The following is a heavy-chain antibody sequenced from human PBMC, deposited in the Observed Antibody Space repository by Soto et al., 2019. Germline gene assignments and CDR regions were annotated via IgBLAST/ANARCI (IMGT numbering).Heavy chain of an antibody. D-gene: IGHD3-3*01. V-gene: IGHV1-8*01. CDR1: GYTFTSYD. J-gene: IGHJ4*02. CDR2: MNPNSGNT. CDR3: ARGRVVYLDY. Sequence: QVQLVQSGAEVKKPGASVKVSCKASGYTFTSYDINWVRQATGQGLEWMGWMNPNSGNTGFAQKFQGRVTMTRNTSISTAYTELSSLSSEDTAASYCARGRVVYLDYWGQGTLVTVSS.